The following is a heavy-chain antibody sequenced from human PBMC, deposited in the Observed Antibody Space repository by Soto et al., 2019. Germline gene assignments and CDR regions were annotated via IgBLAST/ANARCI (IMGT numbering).Heavy chain of an antibody. CDR1: GGSISSSSYY. CDR2: IYYSGST. V-gene: IGHV4-39*01. CDR3: ATLVRALYYDFWSGYPRTWPNFDY. Sequence: QLQLQESGPGLVKPSETLSLTCTVSGGSISSSSYYWGWIRQPPGKGLEWIGSIYYSGSTYYNPSLEIRVTISVDTSKNQSSLKLRSVTDADTAVYYCATLVRALYYDFWSGYPRTWPNFDYWGQGTLVTVSS. J-gene: IGHJ4*02. D-gene: IGHD3-3*01.